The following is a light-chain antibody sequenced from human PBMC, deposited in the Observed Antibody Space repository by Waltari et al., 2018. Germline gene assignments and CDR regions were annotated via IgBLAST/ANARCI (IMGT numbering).Light chain of an antibody. CDR1: QSVSSN. CDR2: GAS. J-gene: IGKJ3*01. V-gene: IGKV3-15*01. Sequence: EIVMKHSLATLSVSPEERPTLSCRASQSVSSNLAWYQQKPGQAPRLLIYGASTRATGIPARFSGSGSGTEFTLTISSMQSEDFAVYYCQQYNNWPGTFGHGTKVDIK. CDR3: QQYNNWPGT.